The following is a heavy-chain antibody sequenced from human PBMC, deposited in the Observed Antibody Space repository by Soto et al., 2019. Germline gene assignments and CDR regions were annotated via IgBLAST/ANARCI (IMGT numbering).Heavy chain of an antibody. CDR1: GLTFSSYV. CDR2: IWYDGSNK. CDR3: ARDGYYYDSSGYYPPGY. J-gene: IGHJ4*02. V-gene: IGHV3-33*01. Sequence: GGSLRHSCAASGLTFSSYVMRWVRQATGKGLEWVAVIWYDGSNKYYADSVKGRFTISRDNSKNTLYLQMNSLGAEDTAVYYCARDGYYYDSSGYYPPGYWGQGTLVTVSS. D-gene: IGHD3-22*01.